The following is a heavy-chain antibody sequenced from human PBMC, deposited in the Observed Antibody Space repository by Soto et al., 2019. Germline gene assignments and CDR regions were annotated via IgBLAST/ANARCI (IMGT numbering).Heavy chain of an antibody. V-gene: IGHV3-53*04. CDR3: ARDRILTGYYAFVWFDP. Sequence: GGSLRLSCAASGFTVSSNYMIWVRQAPVNGLEFVSVIYSFFSTYYSDSLKGRFTISIHNSKNTLYLQMNILIADYTAVYYCARDRILTGYYAFVWFDPWGQGTLVTVSS. D-gene: IGHD3-9*01. CDR1: GFTVSSNY. J-gene: IGHJ5*02. CDR2: IYSFFST.